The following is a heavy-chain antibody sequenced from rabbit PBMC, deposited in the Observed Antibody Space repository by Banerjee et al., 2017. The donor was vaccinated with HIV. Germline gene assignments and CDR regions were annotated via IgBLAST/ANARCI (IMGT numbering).Heavy chain of an antibody. CDR3: ARGDAWGGNQLDL. V-gene: IGHV1S45*01. D-gene: IGHD4-1*01. CDR2: TRVSSGT. CDR1: GFSFSNTHW. Sequence: QEQLEESGGDLVKPEGSLTLTCTASGFSFSNTHWICWVRQAPGKGLEWSGCTRVSSGTYYASWAKGRFTISKTSSTTVTLQMTSLTAADTATYFCARGDAWGGNQLDLWGPGTLVTVS. J-gene: IGHJ3*01.